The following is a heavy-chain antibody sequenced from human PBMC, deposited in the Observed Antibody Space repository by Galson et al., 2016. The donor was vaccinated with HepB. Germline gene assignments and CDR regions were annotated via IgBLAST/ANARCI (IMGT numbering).Heavy chain of an antibody. CDR2: ISTSSGAT. J-gene: IGHJ3*01. D-gene: IGHD2-2*01. CDR1: GYNFLHYG. V-gene: IGHV1-18*01. CDR3: VRGPGGRYAGGGVFDF. Sequence: SVKVSCKASGYNFLHYGVAWVRQAPGQGFEWMGWISTSSGATSYAQKFLGRVTLTTDTSKATVYLDLRTLTFDDTAIYFCVRGPGGRYAGGGVFDFRGQGTLVTVSS.